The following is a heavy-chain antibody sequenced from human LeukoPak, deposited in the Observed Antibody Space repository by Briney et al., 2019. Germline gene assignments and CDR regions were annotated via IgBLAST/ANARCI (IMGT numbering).Heavy chain of an antibody. Sequence: ASVKVSCKAFGYTFTSNYMHWVRQAPGQGPEWMGVISPSGGSTTYAQKFQGRVTLTRDMSTSTAYMELSRLRSDDTAVYYCARATSGYYDYFDYWGQGTLVTVSS. CDR2: ISPSGGST. CDR3: ARATSGYYDYFDY. J-gene: IGHJ4*02. CDR1: GYTFTSNY. V-gene: IGHV1-46*01. D-gene: IGHD3-22*01.